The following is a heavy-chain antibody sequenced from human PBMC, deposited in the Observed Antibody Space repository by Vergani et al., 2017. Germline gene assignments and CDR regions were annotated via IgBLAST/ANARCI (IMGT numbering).Heavy chain of an antibody. D-gene: IGHD3-10*01. CDR1: GGSISSGGYS. J-gene: IGHJ4*02. CDR2: IYHSGST. V-gene: IGHV4-30-2*01. Sequence: QLQLQESGSGLVKPSQTLSLTCAVSGGSISSGGYSWSWIRQPPGKGLEWIGYIYHSGSTYYNPSLKSRVTISVDSSKNQFSLKLSSVTAADTAVYYCARVGRYGSGSYLYPTMQAPYYFDYWGQGTLVTVSS. CDR3: ARVGRYGSGSYLYPTMQAPYYFDY.